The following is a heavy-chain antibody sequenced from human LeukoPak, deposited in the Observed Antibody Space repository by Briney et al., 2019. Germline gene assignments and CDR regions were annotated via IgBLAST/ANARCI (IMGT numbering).Heavy chain of an antibody. J-gene: IGHJ5*02. D-gene: IGHD1-26*01. CDR2: MNPNSGNT. CDR1: GYTFTRYD. Sequence: GSVIVSCKASGYTFTRYDINWVRQATGQGLEWMGWMNPNSGNTGYAQKFQGRVTMTRNTSVSTAYMELSSLRSEDTAVYYCVGGGWGFGPWGQGTLVTVSS. CDR3: VGGGWGFGP. V-gene: IGHV1-8*01.